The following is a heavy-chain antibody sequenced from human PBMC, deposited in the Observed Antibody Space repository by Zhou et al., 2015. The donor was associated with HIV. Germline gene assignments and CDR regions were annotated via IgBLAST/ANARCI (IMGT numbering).Heavy chain of an antibody. J-gene: IGHJ4*02. CDR2: IIPIFGTA. CDR1: GGTFSSYA. CDR3: ARESTPRYGSGSYYRGYDY. V-gene: IGHV1-69*01. D-gene: IGHD3-10*01. Sequence: QVQLVQSGAEVKKPGSSVKVSCKASGGTFSSYAISWVRQAPGQGLEWMGGIIPIFGTANYAQKFQGRVTITADESTSTAYMELSSLRSEDTAVYYCARESTPRYGSGSYYRGYDYWGQGTLVTVSS.